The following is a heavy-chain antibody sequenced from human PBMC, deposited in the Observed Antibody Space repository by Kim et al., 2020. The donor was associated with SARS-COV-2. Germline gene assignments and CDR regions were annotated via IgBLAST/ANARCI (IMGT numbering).Heavy chain of an antibody. CDR1: GGSISNYF. V-gene: IGHV4-59*08. Sequence: SETLSLTCTVSGGSISNYFWSWIRQPPGKGLEWIGYIYYSGNTNYNPSLKSRVTISVDTYKNQFSLKLNSVTAADTAVYFCARRTILLGIDVGGQGTAVTVSS. CDR3: ARRTILLGIDV. CDR2: IYYSGNT. J-gene: IGHJ6*01. D-gene: IGHD2-15*01.